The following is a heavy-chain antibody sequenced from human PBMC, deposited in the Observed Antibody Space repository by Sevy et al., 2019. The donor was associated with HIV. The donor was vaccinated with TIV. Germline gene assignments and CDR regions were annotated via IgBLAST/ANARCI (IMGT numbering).Heavy chain of an antibody. CDR3: ARAFTYGDHGGGYFDY. V-gene: IGHV3-13*01. CDR2: IGTAGDT. D-gene: IGHD4-17*01. Sequence: GGSLRLSCAASGFTFSSYDMHWVRQATGKGLEWVSAIGTAGDTYYPGSVKGRFTISRENAKNSLYLQMNSLRAGDTAAYYCARAFTYGDHGGGYFDYWGQGTLVTVSS. CDR1: GFTFSSYD. J-gene: IGHJ4*02.